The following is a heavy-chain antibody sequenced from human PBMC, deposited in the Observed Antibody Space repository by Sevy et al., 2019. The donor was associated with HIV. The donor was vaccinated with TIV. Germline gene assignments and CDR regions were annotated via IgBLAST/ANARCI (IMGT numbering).Heavy chain of an antibody. CDR3: ARGGDFNDRSAKRDFDY. V-gene: IGHV3-33*01. D-gene: IGHD3-22*01. J-gene: IGHJ4*02. Sequence: GGSLRLSCAASGFTFSNYGMHWVRQAPGKGLEWVAVMWNDGSNKYYADSVKGQFTISRDNSKNTLYLQMNSLRVEDTAVYFCARGGDFNDRSAKRDFDYWGQGTLVTVSS. CDR2: MWNDGSNK. CDR1: GFTFSNYG.